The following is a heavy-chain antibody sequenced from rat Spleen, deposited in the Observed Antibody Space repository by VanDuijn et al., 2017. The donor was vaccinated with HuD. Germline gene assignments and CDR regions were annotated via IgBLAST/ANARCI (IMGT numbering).Heavy chain of an antibody. V-gene: IGHV5-31*01. CDR3: TRGGFYRY. CDR1: GXXXTDXX. J-gene: IGHJ2*01. Sequence: EVQLVESGGGLVQPGXXLRLSXXXSGXXXTDXXXAWVRQAPGKGLEWVASITNIAGRTHYPDSVKGRFTISRDIAKSTLFLQMNSLKSEDTATYYCTRGGFYRYWGQGVMVTVSS. CDR2: ITNIAGRT. D-gene: IGHD1-3*01.